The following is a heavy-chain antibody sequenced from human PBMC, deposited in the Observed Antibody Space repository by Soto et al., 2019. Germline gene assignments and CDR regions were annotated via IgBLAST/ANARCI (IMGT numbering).Heavy chain of an antibody. V-gene: IGHV3-72*01. CDR2: SRNRANSYTT. J-gene: IGHJ4*02. D-gene: IGHD6-13*01. CDR3: VRDLAATGTYYFDF. CDR1: GFTFSDHY. Sequence: EVHLVESGGGSVQPGGSLSLSCAASGFTFSDHYMDWVRQAPGKGLEWIARSRNRANSYTTEYAASVKGRFTISRADSKNSLSLQMNSLETEDTAIYYCVRDLAATGTYYFDFGGQGTLVTVS.